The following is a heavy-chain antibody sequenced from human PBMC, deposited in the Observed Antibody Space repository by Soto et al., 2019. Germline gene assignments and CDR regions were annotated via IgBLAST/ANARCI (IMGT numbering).Heavy chain of an antibody. Sequence: GGSLRLSCAASGFTFSNYGMSWVRQAPGKGLVWVSSISGNGGSTFYADSVKGRFTISRDNSKNTLNLQMNSLRAEDTAVYYCAKIRDNYGIDYWGQGTLVTVSS. V-gene: IGHV3-23*01. CDR2: ISGNGGST. D-gene: IGHD5-18*01. J-gene: IGHJ4*02. CDR1: GFTFSNYG. CDR3: AKIRDNYGIDY.